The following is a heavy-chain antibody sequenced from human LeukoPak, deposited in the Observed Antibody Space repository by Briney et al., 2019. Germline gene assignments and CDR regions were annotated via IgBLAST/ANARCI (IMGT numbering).Heavy chain of an antibody. CDR2: INPSGGSN. CDR1: RYTFTTYY. J-gene: IGHJ4*02. D-gene: IGHD3-22*01. V-gene: IGHV1-46*01. Sequence: ASVKVSCKASRYTFTTYYIHWVRQAPGQGLGWMGIINPSGGSNSYAQKFQGRVTMTRDTSTSTVYMYVSSLRSEDTAVYFCASSSSGSLDYWGQGTLVTVSS. CDR3: ASSSSGSLDY.